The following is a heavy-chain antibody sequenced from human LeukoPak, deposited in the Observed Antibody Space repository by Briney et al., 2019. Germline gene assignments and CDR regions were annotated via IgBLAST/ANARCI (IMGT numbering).Heavy chain of an antibody. Sequence: EASVKVSCKASGYTFTDYYLHWVRQAPGQGPEWMGWIIPNSGDTKYAQKFQGRVTMTRDTSISTAYMELSSLRSVDAAVYYCARRGEGYNFAYWGQGTLVTVSS. J-gene: IGHJ4*02. CDR1: GYTFTDYY. D-gene: IGHD5-24*01. CDR3: ARRGEGYNFAY. CDR2: IIPNSGDT. V-gene: IGHV1-2*02.